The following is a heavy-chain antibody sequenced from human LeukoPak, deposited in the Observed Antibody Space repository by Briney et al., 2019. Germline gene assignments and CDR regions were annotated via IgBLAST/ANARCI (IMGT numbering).Heavy chain of an antibody. Sequence: TGGSLRLSCAASGFTFSSYAMSWVRQAPGEGLEWVSAISGSGGSTYYADSVKGRFTISRDNSKNTLYLQMNSLRVEDTAVYYCAKELPTNIVSSYFNYWGQGTLVTVSS. CDR3: AKELPTNIVSSYFNY. D-gene: IGHD2/OR15-2a*01. J-gene: IGHJ4*02. CDR1: GFTFSSYA. CDR2: ISGSGGST. V-gene: IGHV3-23*01.